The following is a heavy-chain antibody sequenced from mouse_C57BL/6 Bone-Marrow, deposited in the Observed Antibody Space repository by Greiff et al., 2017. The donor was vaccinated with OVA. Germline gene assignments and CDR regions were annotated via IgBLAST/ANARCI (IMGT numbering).Heavy chain of an antibody. V-gene: IGHV1-82*01. CDR3: ARGIFDGYVYAMDY. CDR1: GYAFSSSW. J-gene: IGHJ4*01. D-gene: IGHD2-3*01. Sequence: QVQLQQSGPELVKPGASVKISCKASGYAFSSSWMNWVKQRPGKGLEWIGRIYPGDGDTNYNGKFKGKATLTADKSSSTAYMQLSSLPSENSAVYFCARGIFDGYVYAMDYWGQGTSVTVSS. CDR2: IYPGDGDT.